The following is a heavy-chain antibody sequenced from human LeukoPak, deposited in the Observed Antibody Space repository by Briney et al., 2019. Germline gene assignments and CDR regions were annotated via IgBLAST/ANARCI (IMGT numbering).Heavy chain of an antibody. J-gene: IGHJ6*02. CDR2: IGSDGKT. V-gene: IGHV3-23*01. CDR3: ARDLHYYVATDV. CDR1: GFTFTAYA. D-gene: IGHD3-10*02. Sequence: GGSLRLSFEASGFTFTAYAITWVRQAPGKGLEWVSSIGSDGKTHYSESVKGRFAISRDNSKSMLFLQLNSLRAEDTALYYCARDLHYYVATDVWGQGTTVTVSS.